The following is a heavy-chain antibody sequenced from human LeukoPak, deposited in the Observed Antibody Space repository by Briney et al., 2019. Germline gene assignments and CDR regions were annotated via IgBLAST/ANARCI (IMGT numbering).Heavy chain of an antibody. J-gene: IGHJ4*02. CDR2: ISSSGSTI. CDR1: GFTFSSYE. V-gene: IGHV3-48*03. D-gene: IGHD2/OR15-2a*01. CDR3: ARIGIDYLASYHFDY. Sequence: GGSLRLSCAASGFTFSSYEMNWVRQAPGKGLEWVLYISSSGSTIYYADSVKGRFTISRDNAKNSLYLQMNSLRAEDTAVYYCARIGIDYLASYHFDYWGQGTLVTVSS.